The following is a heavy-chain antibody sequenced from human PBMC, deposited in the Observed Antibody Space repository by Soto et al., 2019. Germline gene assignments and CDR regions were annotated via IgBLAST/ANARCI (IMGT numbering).Heavy chain of an antibody. J-gene: IGHJ6*01. CDR2: IGIGGDT. CDR1: GFTFSSYD. Sequence: EVQLVESGGGLVQPGGSLRLSCVASGFTFSSYDMHWVRQPTGKGLEWVSGIGIGGDTYYSGSVKGRFTISRENAKDSLYLQMNSLSDGDPAVYYCTRTSGLFSYGLDVRGQGVTVTVSS. V-gene: IGHV3-13*01. CDR3: TRTSGLFSYGLDV. D-gene: IGHD3-3*01.